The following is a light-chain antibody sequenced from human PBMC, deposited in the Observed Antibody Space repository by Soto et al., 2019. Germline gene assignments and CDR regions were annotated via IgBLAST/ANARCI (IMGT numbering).Light chain of an antibody. CDR1: QSVSSN. CDR3: QQYNNWPPWT. V-gene: IGKV3-15*01. CDR2: GAS. J-gene: IGKJ1*01. Sequence: EIVMTPSPATLSVSPGERATLSCRASQSVSSNLAWYQQKPGQAPRLLIYGASTRAPGIPARFSGSGSGTEFTLTISSLQSEDVAVYYCQQYNNWPPWTFGQGTKVLIK.